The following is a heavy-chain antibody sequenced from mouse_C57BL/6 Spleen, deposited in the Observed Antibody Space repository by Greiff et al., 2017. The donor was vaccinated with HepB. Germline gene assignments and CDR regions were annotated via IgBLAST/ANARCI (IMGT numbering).Heavy chain of an antibody. J-gene: IGHJ3*01. D-gene: IGHD2-10*02. Sequence: EVKLMESGGGLVQPKGSLKLSCAASGFSFNTYAMNWVRQAPGKGLEWVARIRSKSNNYATYYADSVKDRFTISRDDSESMLYLQMNNLKTEDTAMYYCVRHGYGNYPFAYWGRGTLVTVSA. CDR3: VRHGYGNYPFAY. CDR2: IRSKSNNYAT. CDR1: GFSFNTYA. V-gene: IGHV10-1*01.